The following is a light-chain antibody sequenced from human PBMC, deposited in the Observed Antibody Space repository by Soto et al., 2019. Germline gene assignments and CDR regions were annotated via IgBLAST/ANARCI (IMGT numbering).Light chain of an antibody. CDR1: QSISSW. V-gene: IGKV1-5*03. CDR3: QQYNSYWT. CDR2: KAS. J-gene: IGKJ1*01. Sequence: DIQMTQSPSTLSASVGDRVTITYRASQSISSWLAWYQQKPGKAPKLLIYKASSLESGVPSRFSGSGSGTDFTLTISSLQPDDFATYYCQQYNSYWTFGQGTKVDIK.